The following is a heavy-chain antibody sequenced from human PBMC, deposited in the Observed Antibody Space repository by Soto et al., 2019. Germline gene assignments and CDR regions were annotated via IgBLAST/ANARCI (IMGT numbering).Heavy chain of an antibody. V-gene: IGHV3-66*01. CDR3: ARDFVVGGPTINYYYGMDV. J-gene: IGHJ6*02. D-gene: IGHD1-26*01. CDR1: GFTVGSNY. Sequence: EVQLVESGGDLVQPGGSLRLSCAASGFTVGSNYMSWSRQAPGKGLAWISIIYSAGNTYYADSVKGRFTISRDNSKNTLYLQMNSLGAEDTAVYYCARDFVVGGPTINYYYGMDVWGQGTTVTVSS. CDR2: IYSAGNT.